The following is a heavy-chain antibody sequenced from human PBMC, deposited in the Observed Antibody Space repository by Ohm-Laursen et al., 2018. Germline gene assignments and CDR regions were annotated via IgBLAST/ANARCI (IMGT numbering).Heavy chain of an antibody. CDR3: ARTTDYDFWSGYYSHDAFDI. CDR2: MNPNSGNT. V-gene: IGHV1-8*01. CDR1: GYTFTSYD. Sequence: GASVKVSCKASGYTFTSYDINWVRQATGQGLEWMGWMNPNSGNTGYAQKFQGRVTMTRNTSISTAYMELSSLRSEDTAVYYCARTTDYDFWSGYYSHDAFDIWGQGTTVTVSS. D-gene: IGHD3-3*01. J-gene: IGHJ3*02.